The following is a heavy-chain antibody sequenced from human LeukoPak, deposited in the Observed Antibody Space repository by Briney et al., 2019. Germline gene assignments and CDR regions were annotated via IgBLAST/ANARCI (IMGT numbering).Heavy chain of an antibody. Sequence: ATLSLTFTVSGGSISSSSYYWGWVRQPPGKGLEWIGSIYHSGSTYYNPSLKSRVTISVDTSKNQFSLKLSSVTAADTAVYYCAREGPPYSSSWYGIDYWGQGTLVTVSS. CDR1: GGSISSSSYY. J-gene: IGHJ4*02. D-gene: IGHD6-13*01. V-gene: IGHV4-39*07. CDR3: AREGPPYSSSWYGIDY. CDR2: IYHSGST.